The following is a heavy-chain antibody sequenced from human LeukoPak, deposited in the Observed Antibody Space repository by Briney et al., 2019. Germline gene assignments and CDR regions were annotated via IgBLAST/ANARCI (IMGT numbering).Heavy chain of an antibody. CDR3: ARDQRIAAAGIDY. J-gene: IGHJ4*02. D-gene: IGHD6-13*01. Sequence: PGGSLRLSCAASGSTFSSYSMNWVRQAPGKGLEWVSSISSSSSYIYYADSVKGRFTISRDNAKNSLYLQMNSLRAEDTAVYYCARDQRIAAAGIDYWGQGTLVTVSS. CDR2: ISSSSSYI. V-gene: IGHV3-21*01. CDR1: GSTFSSYS.